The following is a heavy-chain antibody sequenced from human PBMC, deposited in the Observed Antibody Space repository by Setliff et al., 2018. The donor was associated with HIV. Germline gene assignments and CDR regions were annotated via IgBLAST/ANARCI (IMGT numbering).Heavy chain of an antibody. CDR2: ISGSGSAM. Sequence: GGSLRLSCAASGFTFSRYEMNWVRQAPGKGLEWVSYISGSGSAMYYADSVEGRFTITRDNAKNSLYLQMNSLRAEDTAVYHCARGHYFKDVWGQGTTVTVSS. CDR3: ARGHYFKDV. CDR1: GFTFSRYE. V-gene: IGHV3-48*03. J-gene: IGHJ6*02. D-gene: IGHD3-22*01.